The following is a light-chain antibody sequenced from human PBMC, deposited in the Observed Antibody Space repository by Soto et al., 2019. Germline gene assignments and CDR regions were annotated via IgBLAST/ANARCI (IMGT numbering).Light chain of an antibody. J-gene: IGKJ1*01. CDR1: QSTSTW. Sequence: DIQMTQSPSTLSASVGDRVTITCRASQSTSTWLAWYQHKPGKAPHLLIYKASSLESGVPSRFSGSGSGTESTLTISSLQPDDVATYYRQQYGRYRTFGQGTKVEIK. CDR2: KAS. CDR3: QQYGRYRT. V-gene: IGKV1-5*03.